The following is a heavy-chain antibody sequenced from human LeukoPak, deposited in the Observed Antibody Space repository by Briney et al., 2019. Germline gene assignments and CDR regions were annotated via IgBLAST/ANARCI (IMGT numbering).Heavy chain of an antibody. CDR1: PFTFSSYG. V-gene: IGHV3-30*02. CDR2: IQYDGSNQ. D-gene: IGHD6-13*01. J-gene: IGHJ4*02. CDR3: ARGLLAAAALDY. Sequence: PGGSLRLSCAASPFTFSSYGMHWVRQAPGKGLEWVAYIQYDGSNQQYADSVKGRFSISRDSSKNILYLQMNSLRAEDTAVYYCARGLLAAAALDYWGQGTLVTVSS.